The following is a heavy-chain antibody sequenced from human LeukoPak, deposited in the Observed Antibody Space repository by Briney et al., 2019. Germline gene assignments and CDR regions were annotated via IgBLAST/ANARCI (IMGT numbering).Heavy chain of an antibody. CDR1: GDSISSGGYY. Sequence: SQTLSLTCTVSGDSISSGGYYWSWVRQHPGKDLEWIGYIYYTGSTYYNPSLKSRVTISVDTSKNQFSLKLSSVTAADTAVYYCARDKSMRGGFDPWGQGTLVTVSS. J-gene: IGHJ5*02. V-gene: IGHV4-30-4*01. D-gene: IGHD2-8*01. CDR2: IYYTGST. CDR3: ARDKSMRGGFDP.